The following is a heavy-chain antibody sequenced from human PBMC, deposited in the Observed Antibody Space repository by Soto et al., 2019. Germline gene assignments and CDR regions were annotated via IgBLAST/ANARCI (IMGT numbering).Heavy chain of an antibody. Sequence: QVQLVESGGGVVQPGRSLRLSCAASGFTFSSYGMHWVRQAPGKGLDWVAVISYDGSNKYYADSVKGRFTISRDNSKTTLYLQMNSLRAEDTAVYYCAKDSSSWYRDYYYGMDVWGQGTTVTVSS. CDR2: ISYDGSNK. CDR3: AKDSSSWYRDYYYGMDV. D-gene: IGHD6-13*01. V-gene: IGHV3-30*18. CDR1: GFTFSSYG. J-gene: IGHJ6*02.